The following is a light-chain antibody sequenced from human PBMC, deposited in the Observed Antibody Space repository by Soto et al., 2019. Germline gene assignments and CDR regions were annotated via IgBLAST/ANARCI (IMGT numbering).Light chain of an antibody. CDR1: QSISSW. J-gene: IGKJ1*01. V-gene: IGKV1-5*03. CDR3: QQYKSYSRT. Sequence: DIQMTQSPSTLSASVGDRVTITCRASQSISSWLAWYQQKPGKAPKLLIYKASSLESGVPSRLSGSGSGTEFTLTISSLQPDDFATYYCQQYKSYSRTFGQGTKVDIK. CDR2: KAS.